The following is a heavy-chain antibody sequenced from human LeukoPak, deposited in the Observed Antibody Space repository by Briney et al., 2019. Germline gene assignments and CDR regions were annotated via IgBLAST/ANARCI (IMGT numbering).Heavy chain of an antibody. CDR1: GFTFSTYN. Sequence: GGSLRLSCAASGFTFSTYNMKWVRQPPGKGLEWVSFISSGSTTIYYADSVKGRFTISRDNSKNTLYLQMNSLRAEDTAVYYCAKDHDCGDYFQHWGQGTLVTVSS. V-gene: IGHV3-48*01. CDR3: AKDHDCGDYFQH. D-gene: IGHD2-21*02. CDR2: ISSGSTTI. J-gene: IGHJ1*01.